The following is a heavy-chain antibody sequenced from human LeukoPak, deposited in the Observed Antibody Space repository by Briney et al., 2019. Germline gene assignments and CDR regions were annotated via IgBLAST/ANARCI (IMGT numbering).Heavy chain of an antibody. CDR2: IYYSGYT. J-gene: IGHJ4*02. CDR1: GGSISSYY. D-gene: IGHD3-3*01. Sequence: SETLSLTCTVSGGSISSYYWSWIRQPPGKGLEWIGYIYYSGYTNYNPSLKSRVTISLDTSKNQFSLNLRSVTAADTAVYYCARDGVVTMELDYWGQGTLVTVSS. V-gene: IGHV4-59*12. CDR3: ARDGVVTMELDY.